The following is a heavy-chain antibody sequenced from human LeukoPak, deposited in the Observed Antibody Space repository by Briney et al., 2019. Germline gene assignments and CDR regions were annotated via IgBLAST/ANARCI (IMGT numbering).Heavy chain of an antibody. CDR1: GLTFSTYA. D-gene: IGHD3-22*01. CDR2: IYASGAAT. CDR3: AKRPRDSSGYYLGAFDI. J-gene: IGHJ3*02. Sequence: GGSLRLSCAASGLTFSTYAMTWVRQAPGKGLEWVSGIYASGAATHYADTVKGRFTISRDNSKNTLYLQMNTLRVEDTAVYYCAKRPRDSSGYYLGAFDIWGQGTLVTVSS. V-gene: IGHV3-23*01.